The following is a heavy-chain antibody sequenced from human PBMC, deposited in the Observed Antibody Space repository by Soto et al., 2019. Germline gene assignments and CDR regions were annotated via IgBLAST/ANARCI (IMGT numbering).Heavy chain of an antibody. D-gene: IGHD6-13*01. Sequence: SGPTLVNPTQTLTLTCTFSGFSLSTSGVGVGWIRQPPGKALEWLALIYWDDDKRYSPSLKSRLTITKDTSKNQVVLTMTNMDPVDTATYYCAQTSPHYDSSSWHLRPLDYWGQGTLVTGSS. CDR2: IYWDDDK. V-gene: IGHV2-5*02. CDR3: AQTSPHYDSSSWHLRPLDY. CDR1: GFSLSTSGVG. J-gene: IGHJ4*02.